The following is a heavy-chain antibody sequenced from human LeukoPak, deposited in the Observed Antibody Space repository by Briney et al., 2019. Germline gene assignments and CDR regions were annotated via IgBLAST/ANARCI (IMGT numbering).Heavy chain of an antibody. CDR3: TSRVVVPAAISDY. V-gene: IGHV3-NL1*01. Sequence: GGSLRLSCAASGFTFSSYGMHWVRQAPGKGLEWVSVVYSGGTTYYAESVKGRFTISKDNSNNTLYLQMNSLRAEDTAVYYCTSRVVVPAAISDYWGQGTLVTVSS. J-gene: IGHJ4*02. D-gene: IGHD2-2*01. CDR2: VYSGGTT. CDR1: GFTFSSYG.